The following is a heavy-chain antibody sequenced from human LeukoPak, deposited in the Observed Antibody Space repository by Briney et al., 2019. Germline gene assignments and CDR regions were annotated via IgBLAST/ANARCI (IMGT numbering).Heavy chain of an antibody. CDR1: GYTFTDYY. D-gene: IGHD1-26*01. V-gene: IGHV1-2*02. CDR2: INPNNGGT. J-gene: IGHJ6*03. CDR3: ARSSHGTMDV. Sequence: ASVKVSCKASGYTFTDYYMHWVRQAPGQGLEWMGWINPNNGGTNYAQNFQGRVTMTRDTSISTAYMELSRLRSDDTAMYYCARSSHGTMDVWGKGTTVTISS.